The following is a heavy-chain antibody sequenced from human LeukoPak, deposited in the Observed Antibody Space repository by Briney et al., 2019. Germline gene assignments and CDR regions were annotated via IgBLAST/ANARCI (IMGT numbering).Heavy chain of an antibody. V-gene: IGHV3-23*01. CDR3: AKGSRHIYDAFDF. CDR2: ISYTGDTA. Sequence: GGSLRLSCAASGFTFRSYAMSWVRQAPGKGLKWVSTISYTGDTASYADSVKGRFTVSRDNSKDTLFLQMNSLRAEDTAVFYCAKGSRHIYDAFDFWGQGTMVTVSS. CDR1: GFTFRSYA. D-gene: IGHD2-21*01. J-gene: IGHJ3*01.